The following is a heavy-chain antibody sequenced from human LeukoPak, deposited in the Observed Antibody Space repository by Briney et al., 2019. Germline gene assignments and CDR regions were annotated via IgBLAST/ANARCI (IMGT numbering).Heavy chain of an antibody. V-gene: IGHV1-18*01. CDR1: GYTFTSYG. Sequence: EASVKVSCKASGYTFTSYGISWVRQAPGQGLEWMGWISAYNGNTNYAQKLQGRVTMTTDTSTSTAYMELRSLRSDDTAVYYCARDSGSGYFADFDYWGQGALVTVSS. CDR2: ISAYNGNT. CDR3: ARDSGSGYFADFDY. D-gene: IGHD3-22*01. J-gene: IGHJ4*02.